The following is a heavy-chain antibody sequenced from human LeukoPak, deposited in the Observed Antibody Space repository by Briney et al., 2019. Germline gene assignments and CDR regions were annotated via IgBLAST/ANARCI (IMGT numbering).Heavy chain of an antibody. CDR3: ARQFPTATEGFDI. Sequence: KPSETLSLTCTVSGGSISSSNYYWGWIRQPPGNGLEWFGSMYYSGSTYYNPSLKSRVTISVVTSKNQFSLKLSSVTAAHTAVYYWARQFPTATEGFDIWGQGTMVTVSS. D-gene: IGHD2-2*01. V-gene: IGHV4-39*01. CDR2: MYYSGST. CDR1: GGSISSSNYY. J-gene: IGHJ3*02.